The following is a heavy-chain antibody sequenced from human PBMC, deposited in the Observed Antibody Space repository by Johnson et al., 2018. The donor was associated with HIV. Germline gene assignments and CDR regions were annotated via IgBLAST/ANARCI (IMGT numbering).Heavy chain of an antibody. CDR3: ARVITIREYYYDSSGYRWEACDI. CDR1: GFTVSSNY. V-gene: IGHV3-53*01. Sequence: VQLVESGGGLIQPGGSLRLSCAASGFTVSSNYMSWVRQAPGKGLEWVSVIYSGGSTYYADSVKGRFTISRDNSKNTLYLQMNSLRAEETAVYYCARVITIREYYYDSSGYRWEACDIRGQGTMVTVSA. CDR2: IYSGGST. J-gene: IGHJ3*02. D-gene: IGHD3-22*01.